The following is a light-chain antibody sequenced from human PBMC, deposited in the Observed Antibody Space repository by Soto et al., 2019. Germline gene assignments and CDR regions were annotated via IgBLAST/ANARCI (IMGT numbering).Light chain of an antibody. CDR3: AAWDDILNGYV. CDR2: SNY. Sequence: QSVLTQPPSASGTPGQRVTISCSGSSSNIESNTVTWYQQLPGTAPKLVIYSNYDRPSGVPDRFSGSTSGTSASLVIRGRRSEDEADYYCAAWDDILNGYVFGGGTKLTVL. J-gene: IGLJ1*01. CDR1: SSNIESNT. V-gene: IGLV1-44*01.